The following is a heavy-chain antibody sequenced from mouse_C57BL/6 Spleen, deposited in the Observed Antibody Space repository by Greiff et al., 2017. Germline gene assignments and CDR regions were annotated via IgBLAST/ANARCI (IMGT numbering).Heavy chain of an antibody. D-gene: IGHD1-1*01. CDR1: GFSLTSYG. J-gene: IGHJ4*01. Sequence: QVQLQQSGPGLVQPSQSLSITCTVSGFSLTSYGVHWIRQSPGKGLEWLGVIWSGGSTDYNAAFISRLSISKDHSKRQVFFKMNRLQADDTAIYYCASPITTVVERAMDYWGQGTSVTVSS. CDR2: IWSGGST. V-gene: IGHV2-2*01. CDR3: ASPITTVVERAMDY.